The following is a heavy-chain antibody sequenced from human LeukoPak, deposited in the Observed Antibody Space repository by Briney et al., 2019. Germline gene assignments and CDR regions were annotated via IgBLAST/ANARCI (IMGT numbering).Heavy chain of an antibody. Sequence: GGSLRLSCAASGFTFSSYSMNWVRQAPGKGLEWVSYISSSSSTIYYADSVKGRFTISRDNAKNSLYLQMNSLRAEDTAVYYCVGGSSSGWYLDAFDIWGKGTMVTVSS. D-gene: IGHD6-19*01. J-gene: IGHJ3*02. CDR1: GFTFSSYS. CDR2: ISSSSSTI. V-gene: IGHV3-48*04. CDR3: VGGSSSGWYLDAFDI.